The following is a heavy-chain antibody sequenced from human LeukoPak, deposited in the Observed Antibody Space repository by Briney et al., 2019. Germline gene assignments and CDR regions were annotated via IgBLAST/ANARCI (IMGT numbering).Heavy chain of an antibody. D-gene: IGHD4-17*01. Sequence: GGSLRLSCAASGFTLSSYEMNWVRQAPGKGLEWVSYISSSGSTIYYADSVKGRYTISRDNAKNSLYLQMNSLRAEDTAVYYCARDRGNGDSAFDYWGQGTLVTVSS. CDR3: ARDRGNGDSAFDY. J-gene: IGHJ4*02. CDR2: ISSSGSTI. CDR1: GFTLSSYE. V-gene: IGHV3-48*03.